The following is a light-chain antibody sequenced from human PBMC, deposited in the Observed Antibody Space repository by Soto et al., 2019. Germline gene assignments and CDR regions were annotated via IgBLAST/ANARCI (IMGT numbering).Light chain of an antibody. CDR3: QQRSN. CDR2: DAS. Sequence: EIVLTQSPATLSLSPGERATHSCRASQSVNSYLGWYQQKPGQAPRLLIYDASNRATGIPARFSGSGSGTDFTLTISSLEPEDFAVYYCQQRSNFGQGTRLEIK. V-gene: IGKV3-11*01. CDR1: QSVNSY. J-gene: IGKJ5*01.